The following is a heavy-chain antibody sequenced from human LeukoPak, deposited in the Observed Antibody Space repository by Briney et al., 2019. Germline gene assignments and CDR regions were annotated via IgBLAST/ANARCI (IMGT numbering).Heavy chain of an antibody. J-gene: IGHJ4*02. V-gene: IGHV4-4*02. CDR1: GDSISNSFW. CDR3: TRSAGWWSLDY. D-gene: IGHD2-8*02. Sequence: PSGTLSLTCTVSGDSISNSFWWSWVRQPPGKGLDWIGEISHTGSTKYNPSLKNRVTISRDSSKNQFSLKLNSVIAADTATYYCTRSAGWWSLDYWGQGALVTVSS. CDR2: ISHTGST.